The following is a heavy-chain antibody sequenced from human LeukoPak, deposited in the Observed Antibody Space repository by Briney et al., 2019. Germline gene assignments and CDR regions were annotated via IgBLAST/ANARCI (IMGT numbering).Heavy chain of an antibody. CDR1: GYSISSGYD. D-gene: IGHD6-13*01. CDR2: IYHSGST. V-gene: IGHV4-38-2*02. Sequence: SETLSLTCTVSGYSISSGYDWGWIRQPPGKGLEWIGSIYHSGSTYYNPSLKSRVTISVDTSKNQFSLKLNSVTAADTAVYYCASPAAGNNYYYYYYMDVWGKGTTVTVSS. CDR3: ASPAAGNNYYYYYYMDV. J-gene: IGHJ6*03.